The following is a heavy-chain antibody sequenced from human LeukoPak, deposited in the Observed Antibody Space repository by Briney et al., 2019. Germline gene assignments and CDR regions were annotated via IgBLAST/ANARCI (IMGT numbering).Heavy chain of an antibody. D-gene: IGHD3-3*01. J-gene: IGHJ5*02. V-gene: IGHV3-53*01. Sequence: PGGSLRLSCAASGFTVSSNYMSWVRQAPGKGLEWVSVIYSGGSTYYADSVKGRFTISRDNSKNTLYLQMNSLRAEDTAVYYCAKDRDYDFWSGIPWQFFDPWGQGTLVTVSS. CDR2: IYSGGST. CDR3: AKDRDYDFWSGIPWQFFDP. CDR1: GFTVSSNY.